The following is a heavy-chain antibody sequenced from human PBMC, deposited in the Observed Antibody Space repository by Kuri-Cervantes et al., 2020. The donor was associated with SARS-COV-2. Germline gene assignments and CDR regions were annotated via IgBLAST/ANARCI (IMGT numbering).Heavy chain of an antibody. V-gene: IGHV3-7*03. D-gene: IGHD3-3*01. CDR1: GFTFSSYW. J-gene: IGHJ6*02. CDR3: ARVVLVDFWSGYSTHNYYYYGMDV. Sequence: GGSLRLSCAASGFTFSSYWMSWVRQAPGKGLEWVANIKQDGSEKYYVDSVKGRFTISRDNAKNSLYLQMNSLRAKDTAVYYCARVVLVDFWSGYSTHNYYYYGMDVWGQGTTVTVSS. CDR2: IKQDGSEK.